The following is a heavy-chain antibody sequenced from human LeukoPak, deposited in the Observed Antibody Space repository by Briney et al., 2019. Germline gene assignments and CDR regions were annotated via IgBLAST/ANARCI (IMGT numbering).Heavy chain of an antibody. J-gene: IGHJ4*02. Sequence: GGSLRLSCAASGFTFSSYWMHWVRQAPGKGLVWVSRINSDGSSTSYADSVKGRFTISRDNSKNTLYLQMNSLRAEDTAVYYWARAVRYYDFSTPHIDYWGQGTLVTVSS. CDR2: INSDGSST. CDR3: ARAVRYYDFSTPHIDY. CDR1: GFTFSSYW. D-gene: IGHD3-3*01. V-gene: IGHV3-74*01.